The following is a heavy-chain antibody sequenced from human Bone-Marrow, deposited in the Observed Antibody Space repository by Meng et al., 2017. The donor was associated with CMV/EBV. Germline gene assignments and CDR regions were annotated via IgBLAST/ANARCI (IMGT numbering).Heavy chain of an antibody. V-gene: IGHV1-2*02. Sequence: ASVKVSCKASGYTFTGYYMHWVRQAPGQGLEWMGWINPNSGGPNYAQKFQGRVTMTRDTSISTAYMELSRLRSDDTAVYYCAREPRIAAAGTKTGGYYYGMDVWGQGTTVTVSS. CDR3: AREPRIAAAGTKTGGYYYGMDV. CDR1: GYTFTGYY. D-gene: IGHD6-13*01. CDR2: INPNSGGP. J-gene: IGHJ6*02.